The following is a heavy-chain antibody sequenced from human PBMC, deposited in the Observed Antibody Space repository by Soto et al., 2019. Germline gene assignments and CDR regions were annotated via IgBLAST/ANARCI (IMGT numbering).Heavy chain of an antibody. J-gene: IGHJ4*02. D-gene: IGHD3-10*01. CDR3: ARADTKVRGVTLFDY. CDR1: GYTFTSYA. Sequence: ASVKVSCKASGYTFTSYAMHWVRQAPGQRLEWMGWINAGNGNTKYSQKFQGRVTITRDTSISTAYMELSRLRSDDTAVYYCARADTKVRGVTLFDYWGQGTLVTVSS. V-gene: IGHV1-3*01. CDR2: INAGNGNT.